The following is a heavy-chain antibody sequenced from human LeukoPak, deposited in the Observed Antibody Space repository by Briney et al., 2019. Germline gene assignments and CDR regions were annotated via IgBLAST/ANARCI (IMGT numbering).Heavy chain of an antibody. CDR2: ISDGSGST. CDR1: GFTVSSDA. J-gene: IGHJ6*03. Sequence: AGSLRLSCAASGFTVSSDAMCWCIRAPGKRVQWGSAISDGSGSTYYADSVKGRFTVSRDNSKNPLYLQLNSLTAEDTAVYYCAKGGLDSSFWSDDYSDMDVWGRGTTVTVSS. CDR3: AKGGLDSSFWSDDYSDMDV. V-gene: IGHV3-23*01. D-gene: IGHD3-3*01.